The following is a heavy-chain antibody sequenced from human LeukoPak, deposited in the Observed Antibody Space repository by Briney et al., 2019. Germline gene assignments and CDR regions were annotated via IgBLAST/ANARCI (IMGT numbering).Heavy chain of an antibody. CDR3: ARRTIRGVHHYFDY. CDR2: NHYCGST. V-gene: IGHV4-59*08. Sequence: SETLSLTCNVAGGSISSDYGSWIRQPPGKGLEWLGFNHYCGSTNVNPSRESRVSISLDTSKNQFSLKLSSVTAADTAVYYCARRTIRGVHHYFDYWGQGTLVTVSS. CDR1: GGSISSDY. J-gene: IGHJ4*02. D-gene: IGHD3-10*01.